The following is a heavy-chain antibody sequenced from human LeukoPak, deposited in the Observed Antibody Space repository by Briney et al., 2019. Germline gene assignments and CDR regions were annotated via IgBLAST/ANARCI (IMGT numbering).Heavy chain of an antibody. CDR2: ISSSSSTI. J-gene: IGHJ4*02. CDR3: ASRTGAKGDY. Sequence: GGSLRLSCAASGFTFSIYSMNWVRQAPGKGLEWVSYISSSSSTIYYADSVKGRFTISRDSAKNSLYLQMNSLRAEDTAVYYCASRTGAKGDYWGQGTLVTVSS. V-gene: IGHV3-48*04. D-gene: IGHD1-1*01. CDR1: GFTFSIYS.